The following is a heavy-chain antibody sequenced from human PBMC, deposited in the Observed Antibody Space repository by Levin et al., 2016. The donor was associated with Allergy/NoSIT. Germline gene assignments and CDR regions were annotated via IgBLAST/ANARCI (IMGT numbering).Heavy chain of an antibody. V-gene: IGHV3-15*01. CDR3: TKYGDNYYYYGMDV. J-gene: IGHJ6*02. CDR2: IKSKTDGGTT. D-gene: IGHD4-17*01. Sequence: GESLKISCAASGFTFSNAWMSWVRQAPGKGLEWVGRIKSKTDGGTTDYAAPVKGRFTISRDDSKNTLYLQMNSLKTEDTAVYYCTKYGDNYYYYGMDVWGQGTTVTVSS. CDR1: GFTFSNAW.